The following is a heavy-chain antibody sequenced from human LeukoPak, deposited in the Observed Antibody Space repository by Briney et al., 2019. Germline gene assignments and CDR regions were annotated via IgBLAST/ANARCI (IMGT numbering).Heavy chain of an antibody. CDR1: GYTFTSYA. CDR2: INAGNGNT. J-gene: IGHJ4*02. CDR3: ARDRGRNYDILTGYYPYDY. Sequence: ASVKVSCKASGYTFTSYAMHWVRQAPGHRLEWMGWINAGNGNTKYSQKFQGRVTITRDTSASTAYMELSSLRSEDTAVYYCARDRGRNYDILTGYYPYDYWGQGTLVTVSS. V-gene: IGHV1-3*01. D-gene: IGHD3-9*01.